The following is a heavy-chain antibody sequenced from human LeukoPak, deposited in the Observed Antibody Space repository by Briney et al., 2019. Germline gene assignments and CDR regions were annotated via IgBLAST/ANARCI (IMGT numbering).Heavy chain of an antibody. CDR2: IYYSGST. CDR3: ARGGVGNWLDP. Sequence: RQPPGKGLEWIGYIYYSGSTNYNPSLKSRVTISVDTSKNQFSLKLSSVTAADTAVYYCARGGVGNWLDPWGQGTLVTVSS. J-gene: IGHJ5*02. D-gene: IGHD3-10*01. V-gene: IGHV4-59*01.